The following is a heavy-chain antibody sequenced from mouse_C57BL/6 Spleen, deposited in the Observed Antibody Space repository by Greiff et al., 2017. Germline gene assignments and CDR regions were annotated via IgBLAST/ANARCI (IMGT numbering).Heavy chain of an antibody. CDR2: ISSGSSTI. D-gene: IGHD2-4*01. J-gene: IGHJ4*01. Sequence: EVMLVESGGGLVKPGGSLKLSCAASGFTFSDYGMHWVRQAPEKGLEWVAYISSGSSTIYYADTVKGRFTISRDNAKNTLFLQMTSLRSEDTAMYYCARGNYDYDVGAMDYWGQGTSVTVSS. CDR1: GFTFSDYG. CDR3: ARGNYDYDVGAMDY. V-gene: IGHV5-17*01.